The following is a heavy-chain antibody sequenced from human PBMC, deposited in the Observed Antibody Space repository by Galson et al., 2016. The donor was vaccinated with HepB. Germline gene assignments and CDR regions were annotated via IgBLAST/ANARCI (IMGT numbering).Heavy chain of an antibody. Sequence: SLRLSCAASGFTVINNYMSWARQAPGKGLQWVSFIYSDNTISYADSVKGRFTISRDTSKNTVFLQMNSLRAEDTAVYYCARRAAAGPFDYWGQGTLVTVSS. D-gene: IGHD6-13*01. CDR1: GFTVINNY. V-gene: IGHV3-53*01. CDR3: ARRAAAGPFDY. CDR2: IYSDNTI. J-gene: IGHJ4*02.